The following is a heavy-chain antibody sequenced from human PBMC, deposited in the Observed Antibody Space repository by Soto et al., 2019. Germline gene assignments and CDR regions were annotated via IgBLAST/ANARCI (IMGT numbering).Heavy chain of an antibody. D-gene: IGHD3-22*01. CDR3: ARDRVESGYPEYFQH. J-gene: IGHJ1*01. V-gene: IGHV4-59*12. Sequence: PSETLSLTCTVFGECITNYYGGWIRQPPGKGLEFIGYIYYSGSTNYNPSLKSRVTISVDTSKNQFSLKLSSVTAADTAVYYCARDRVESGYPEYFQHWGQGTLVTVSS. CDR2: IYYSGST. CDR1: GECITNYY.